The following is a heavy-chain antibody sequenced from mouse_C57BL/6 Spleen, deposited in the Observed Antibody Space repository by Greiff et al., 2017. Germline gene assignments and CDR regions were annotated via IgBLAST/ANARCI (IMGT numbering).Heavy chain of an antibody. CDR1: GFTFSDYG. J-gene: IGHJ3*01. CDR2: ISSGSSTI. D-gene: IGHD2-2*01. CDR3: ARHGYDVGTLAY. V-gene: IGHV5-17*01. Sequence: EVQLVASGGGLVKPGGSLNLSCAASGFTFSDYGMHWVRQAPEKGLEWVAYISSGSSTIYYAATVKGRFTISRDNAKSTLFLQMTRLRAEDTAMYYCARHGYDVGTLAYWGQGTLVTVSA.